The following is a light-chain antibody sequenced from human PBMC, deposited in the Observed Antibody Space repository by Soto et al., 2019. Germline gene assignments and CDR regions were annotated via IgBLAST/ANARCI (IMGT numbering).Light chain of an antibody. V-gene: IGLV2-11*01. CDR2: DVS. J-gene: IGLJ1*01. CDR3: CLFAGSSTSSV. CDR1: SSYVGGYNC. Sequence: QSVLTQPRSVSGSAGQSVTISCAGTSSYVGGYNCVSWYQQHPGKAPKLMIYDVSKRPSGVPDRFSGSKSGTTASLTISGIQAEDEADYYCCLFAGSSTSSVFGTGSKVTVL.